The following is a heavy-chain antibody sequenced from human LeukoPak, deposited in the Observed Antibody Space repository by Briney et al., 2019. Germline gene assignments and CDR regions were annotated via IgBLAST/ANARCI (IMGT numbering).Heavy chain of an antibody. V-gene: IGHV1-69*05. CDR3: ARDRNVVVPAAPGGFDP. CDR1: GGTFSSYA. J-gene: IGHJ5*02. Sequence: PVKVSCKASGGTFSSYAISWVRQAPGQGLEWMGGIIPIFGTPNYAQKFQGRVTITTDESTSTAYMELSSLRSEDTAVYYCARDRNVVVPAAPGGFDPWGQGTLVTVSS. CDR2: IIPIFGTP. D-gene: IGHD2-2*01.